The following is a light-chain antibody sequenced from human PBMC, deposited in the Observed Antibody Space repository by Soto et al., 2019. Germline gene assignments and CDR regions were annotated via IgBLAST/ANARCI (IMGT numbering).Light chain of an antibody. CDR2: TDD. Sequence: QSALTQPPSASGTPGQRVTISCSGSSSNIGSNTVNWYQQLPGAAPRLLIHTDDHRPSGVPDRFSGSKSGTSASLAISGLQSEDEADYYCAAWDDSLNGLWVFGGGTKLTVL. CDR1: SSNIGSNT. CDR3: AAWDDSLNGLWV. J-gene: IGLJ3*02. V-gene: IGLV1-44*01.